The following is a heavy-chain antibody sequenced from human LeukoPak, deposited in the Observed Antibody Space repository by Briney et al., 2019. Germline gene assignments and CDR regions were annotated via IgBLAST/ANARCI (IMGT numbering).Heavy chain of an antibody. CDR3: ATKQWLAPPPDS. V-gene: IGHV3-74*01. CDR1: GFTFSKYW. Sequence: GGSLRLSCAASGFTFSKYWMLWVRQAPGKGLESVSRVDTDGTVTTYADSVKGRFTVSRDNADNTMFLQMNSVRDEDTAVYYCATKQWLAPPPDSWGQGTPVTVSS. D-gene: IGHD6-19*01. J-gene: IGHJ4*02. CDR2: VDTDGTVT.